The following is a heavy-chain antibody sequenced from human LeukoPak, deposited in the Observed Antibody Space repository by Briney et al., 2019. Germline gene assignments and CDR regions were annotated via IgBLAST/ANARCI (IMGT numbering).Heavy chain of an antibody. CDR3: ASGLLWNAFDI. CDR2: IYYSGST. CDR1: GGSISSGGYY. V-gene: IGHV4-31*03. D-gene: IGHD3-10*01. Sequence: SETLSLTCTVSGGSISSGGYYWSWIRQHPGKGLEWIGYIYYSGSTYYNPSLKSRVTIAVDTSKNQFSLMLSSVTAADTAVYYCASGLLWNAFDIWGQGTMVTVSS. J-gene: IGHJ3*02.